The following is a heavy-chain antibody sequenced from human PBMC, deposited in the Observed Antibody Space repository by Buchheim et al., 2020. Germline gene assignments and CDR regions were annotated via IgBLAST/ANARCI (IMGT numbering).Heavy chain of an antibody. V-gene: IGHV3-23*01. D-gene: IGHD1-1*01. J-gene: IGHJ6*02. CDR2: ISGSGGST. CDR3: AKGMGQIGLFSLSGYYYYYGMDV. Sequence: EVQLLESGGGLVQPGGSLRLSCAASGFTFSSYAMSWVRQAPGKGLEWVSAISGSGGSTYYADSVKGRFTISRDNSKNTLYLQMNSLRAEDTAVYYCAKGMGQIGLFSLSGYYYYYGMDVWGQGTT. CDR1: GFTFSSYA.